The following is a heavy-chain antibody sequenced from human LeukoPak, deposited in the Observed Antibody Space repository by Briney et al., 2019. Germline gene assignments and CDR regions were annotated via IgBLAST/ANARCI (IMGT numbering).Heavy chain of an antibody. CDR3: ARSGGSGSYYLY. CDR2: IYYSGST. J-gene: IGHJ4*02. Sequence: ETLSLTCTVSGGSISSYYWSWIRQPPGKGLERIGYIYYSGSTNYNPSLKSRVTISVDTSKNQFSLKLSSVTAADTAVYYCARSGGSGSYYLYWGQGTLVTVSS. V-gene: IGHV4-59*08. CDR1: GGSISSYY. D-gene: IGHD3-10*01.